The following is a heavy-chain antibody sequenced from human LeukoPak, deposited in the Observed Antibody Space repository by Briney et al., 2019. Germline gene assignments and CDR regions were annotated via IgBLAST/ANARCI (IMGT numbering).Heavy chain of an antibody. CDR2: IKNKTDGGTT. CDR3: TTGQGRYYYGSGSYLLRRFDP. D-gene: IGHD3-10*01. J-gene: IGHJ5*02. Sequence: GGSLRLSCAASGFTFSNAWMSWVRQAPGKGLERVGRIKNKTDGGTTDYAAPVKGRFTISRDDSKNTLYLQMNSLKTEDTAVYYCTTGQGRYYYGSGSYLLRRFDPWGQGTLVTVSS. CDR1: GFTFSNAW. V-gene: IGHV3-15*01.